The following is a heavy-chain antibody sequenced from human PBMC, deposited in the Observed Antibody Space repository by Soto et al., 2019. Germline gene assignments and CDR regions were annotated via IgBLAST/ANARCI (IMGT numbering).Heavy chain of an antibody. V-gene: IGHV3-30-3*01. CDR1: GFTFSSYA. CDR3: AREAEEMVTGVDY. Sequence: PVGSLRLSCAASGFTFSSYAMHWVRQAPGKGLEWVAVISYDGSNKYYADSVKGRFTISRDNSKNTLYLQMNSLRAEDTAVYYCAREAEEMVTGVDYWGQGTLVTVSS. D-gene: IGHD5-18*01. CDR2: ISYDGSNK. J-gene: IGHJ4*02.